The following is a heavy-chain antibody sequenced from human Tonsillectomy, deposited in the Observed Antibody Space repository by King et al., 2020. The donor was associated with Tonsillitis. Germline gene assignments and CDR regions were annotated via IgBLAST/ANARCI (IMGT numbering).Heavy chain of an antibody. V-gene: IGHV3-11*06. D-gene: IGHD1-14*01. CDR2: ISSSSSYT. Sequence: VQLVESGGGLVKPGGSLRLSCAASGFTFSDYYMSWIRQAPGKGLEWVSYISSSSSYTNYADSVKGRFTISRDNAKNSLYLQMNSRRAEDTAVYYCARGIYGYYYGMDVWGQGTTVTVSS. CDR1: GFTFSDYY. CDR3: ARGIYGYYYGMDV. J-gene: IGHJ6*02.